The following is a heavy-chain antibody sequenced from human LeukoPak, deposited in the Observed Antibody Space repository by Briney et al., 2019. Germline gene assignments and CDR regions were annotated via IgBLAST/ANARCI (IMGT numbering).Heavy chain of an antibody. CDR3: ATDGAGFDT. Sequence: GGSLRLSCAASGFTFNDYYMSWIRQAPGKGLEWLSYINIGGTNTHCADSVKGRFTISRGNAKKSLYLEMNNLRAEDTAVYYCATDGAGFDTWGQGVLVTVSS. CDR2: INIGGTNT. V-gene: IGHV3-11*01. CDR1: GFTFNDYY. J-gene: IGHJ5*02.